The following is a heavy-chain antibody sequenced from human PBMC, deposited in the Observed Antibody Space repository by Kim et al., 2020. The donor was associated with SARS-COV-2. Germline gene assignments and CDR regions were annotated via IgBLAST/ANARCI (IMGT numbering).Heavy chain of an antibody. V-gene: IGHV3-23*01. CDR3: AKNGHLAEIMATIMTGNYTYCLQAV. J-gene: IGHJ6*02. CDR1: GFTFSSYA. Sequence: GGSLRLSCAASGFTFSSYAMSWVRQAPGKGLEWVSAISGSGGSTYYADSVKGRFTISRDNSKNTLYLQMNSLRAEDTDLYYCAKNGHLAEIMATIMTGNYTYCLQAVWGQGTTVTIT. CDR2: ISGSGGST. D-gene: IGHD5-12*01.